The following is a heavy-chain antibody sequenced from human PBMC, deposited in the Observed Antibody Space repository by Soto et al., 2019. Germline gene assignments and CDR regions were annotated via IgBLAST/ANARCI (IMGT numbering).Heavy chain of an antibody. CDR1: GYSFSSYW. J-gene: IGHJ4*02. CDR3: ARQPGNTAMFRKFAY. CDR2: IYPGDSDT. V-gene: IGHV5-51*01. D-gene: IGHD5-18*01. Sequence: GESLKISCKGSGYSFSSYWIGWVRQMPGKGLEWMGIIYPGDSDTRYSPSFQGQVTISADKSISTAYLQWSSLKASDTAMYYYARQPGNTAMFRKFAYWGQGTLVTVSS.